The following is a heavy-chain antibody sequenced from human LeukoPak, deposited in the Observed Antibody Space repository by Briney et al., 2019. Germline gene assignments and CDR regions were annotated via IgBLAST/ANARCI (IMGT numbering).Heavy chain of an antibody. D-gene: IGHD4-17*01. CDR1: GFTFSSYG. J-gene: IGHJ6*02. CDR3: AKDPSGDYGDYYYGMDV. CDR2: ISYDGSNK. Sequence: PGGSLRLSCAASGFTFSSYGMHWVRQAPGKGLEWVAVISYDGSNKYYADSVKGRFTIPRDNSKNTLYLQMNSLRAEDTAVYYCAKDPSGDYGDYYYGMDVWGQGTTVTVSS. V-gene: IGHV3-30*18.